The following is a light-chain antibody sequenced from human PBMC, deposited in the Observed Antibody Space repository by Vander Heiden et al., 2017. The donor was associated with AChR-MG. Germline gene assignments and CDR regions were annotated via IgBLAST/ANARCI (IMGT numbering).Light chain of an antibody. CDR3: QQYNNWPPWT. CDR1: QSVSNN. Sequence: EIVMTQSPATLSVSPGERATLACRASQSVSNNLAWYQQKPGQAPRLLIYGASTRATGIPARFSGSGSGTEFTLTISSLQSEDFAVYYCQQYNNWPPWTFGQGTKVEIK. V-gene: IGKV3-15*01. CDR2: GAS. J-gene: IGKJ1*01.